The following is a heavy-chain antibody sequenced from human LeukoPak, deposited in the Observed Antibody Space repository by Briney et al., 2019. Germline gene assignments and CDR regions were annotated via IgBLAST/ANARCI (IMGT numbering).Heavy chain of an antibody. Sequence: ASVKVSCKASGYTFSSYGIGWVRQAPRQGLEWMGWITAGNGNTNYAQKVQGRVTMTTDTSTSTAYMELRSLRSDDTAVYYCARLGYCSSTSCYGNFDYWGQGTLVTVSS. J-gene: IGHJ4*02. CDR2: ITAGNGNT. D-gene: IGHD2-2*01. CDR1: GYTFSSYG. CDR3: ARLGYCSSTSCYGNFDY. V-gene: IGHV1-18*01.